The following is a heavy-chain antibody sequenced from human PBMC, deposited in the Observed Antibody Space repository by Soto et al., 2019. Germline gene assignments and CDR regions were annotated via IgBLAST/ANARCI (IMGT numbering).Heavy chain of an antibody. J-gene: IGHJ4*02. Sequence: TGGSLRLSCGASGLTFSSYWMHWVRQAPGKGLVWVSRVNKSRTSYADSVKGRFTISRDNAKNTLYLQMNSLRAEDTAVYYCARVLNGQWYFDYWGQGTQVTSPQ. D-gene: IGHD6-19*01. V-gene: IGHV3-74*01. CDR1: GLTFSSYW. CDR3: ARVLNGQWYFDY. CDR2: VNKSRT.